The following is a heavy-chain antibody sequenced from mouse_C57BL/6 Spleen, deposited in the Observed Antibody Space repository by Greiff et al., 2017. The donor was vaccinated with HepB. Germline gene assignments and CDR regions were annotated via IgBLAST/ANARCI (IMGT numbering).Heavy chain of an antibody. D-gene: IGHD2-5*01. V-gene: IGHV1-50*01. CDR3: ARSVAYYSNYVGRYYFDY. CDR2: IDPSDSYT. J-gene: IGHJ2*01. CDR1: GYTFTSYW. Sequence: QVHVKQPGAELVKPGASVKLSCKASGYTFTSYWMQWVKQRPGQGLEWIGEIDPSDSYTNYNQKFKGKAPLTVDTSSSTAYMQHSSLTSEDSAVYYCARSVAYYSNYVGRYYFDYWGQGTTLTVSS.